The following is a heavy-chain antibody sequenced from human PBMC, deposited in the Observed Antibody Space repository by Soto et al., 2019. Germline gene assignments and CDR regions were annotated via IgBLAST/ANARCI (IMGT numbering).Heavy chain of an antibody. CDR2: ISGHNGNT. V-gene: IGHV1-18*04. J-gene: IGHJ4*02. D-gene: IGHD2-8*01. CDR3: ARDLYPLAYYFDF. CDR1: GYTFTNHG. Sequence: ASVKVSCKASGYTFTNHGISWARQAPGQGLEWLGWISGHNGNTKYAQRLKGRVTMTADTSTSTAYMELRSLRSDDTAVYYCARDLYPLAYYFDFWGQGTLVTAPQ.